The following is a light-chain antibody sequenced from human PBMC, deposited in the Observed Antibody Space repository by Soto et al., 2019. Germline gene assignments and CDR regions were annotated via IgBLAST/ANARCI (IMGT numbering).Light chain of an antibody. V-gene: IGKV3-20*01. CDR2: GAS. J-gene: IGKJ4*01. CDR1: QSVSSSY. CDR3: QQYNNWPGS. Sequence: EIVLTQSPGTLSLSPGERATLSCRASQSVSSSYLAWYQQKPGQAPRLLIYGASSRATGIPDRFSGSGSGTDFTLTISSLQSEDFAVYYCQQYNNWPGSFGGGTKVDIK.